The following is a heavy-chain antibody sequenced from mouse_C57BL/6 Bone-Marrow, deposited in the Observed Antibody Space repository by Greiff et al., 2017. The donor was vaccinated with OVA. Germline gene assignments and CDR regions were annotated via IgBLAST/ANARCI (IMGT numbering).Heavy chain of an antibody. Sequence: EVQLQQSGPELVKPGASVKISCKASGYTFTDYYMNWVKQSHGKSLEWIGDINPNNGGTSYNQKFKGKATLTVAKSSSTAYMELRRLTSEDSAVYYCVRGPYDYEETPHWGQGTTLTVSS. CDR1: GYTFTDYY. CDR3: VRGPYDYEETPH. V-gene: IGHV1-26*01. D-gene: IGHD2-4*01. CDR2: INPNNGGT. J-gene: IGHJ2*01.